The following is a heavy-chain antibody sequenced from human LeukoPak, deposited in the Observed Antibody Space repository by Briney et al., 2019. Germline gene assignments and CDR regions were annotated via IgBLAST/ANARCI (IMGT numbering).Heavy chain of an antibody. V-gene: IGHV3-7*01. CDR3: VAWGNSGNS. CDR1: GFTFSGHW. Sequence: PGGSLRLSCAASGFTFSGHWMSWVRQAPAKGLEWVARMNGDGSQIYYMDFVKGRFTISRDNAKNSLYLQMNGLRAEDTAVYYCVAWGNSGNSWGQGTMVIVSS. D-gene: IGHD1-26*01. CDR2: MNGDGSQI. J-gene: IGHJ3*01.